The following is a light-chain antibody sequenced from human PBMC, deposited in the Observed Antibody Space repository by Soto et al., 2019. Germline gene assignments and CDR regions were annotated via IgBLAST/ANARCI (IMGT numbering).Light chain of an antibody. CDR3: QQLYSFPLT. J-gene: IGKJ4*01. Sequence: DIQMTQSPSSLSASIGDRVTITCRASQDFSNFLAWYQQKPGRAPKLLMYDASTLQSGVPSRFSGSGSGTEFTLTISSLQPEDFATYYCQQLYSFPLTVGGGTKVDSK. CDR1: QDFSNF. CDR2: DAS. V-gene: IGKV1-9*01.